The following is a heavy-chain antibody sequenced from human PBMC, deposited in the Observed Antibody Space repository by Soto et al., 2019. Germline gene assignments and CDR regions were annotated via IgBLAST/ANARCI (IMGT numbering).Heavy chain of an antibody. CDR2: INSDGSST. J-gene: IGHJ4*02. CDR1: GFSFSNYW. Sequence: GGSLRLSCAASGFSFSNYWMHWVRQVPGKGLVWVSRINSDGSSTSYADSVKGRFTISRDNAKNRLYLQMNSLRTEDTALYYCARDPAPSGWYDYWGQGTLVTSPQ. CDR3: ARDPAPSGWYDY. D-gene: IGHD6-19*01. V-gene: IGHV3-74*01.